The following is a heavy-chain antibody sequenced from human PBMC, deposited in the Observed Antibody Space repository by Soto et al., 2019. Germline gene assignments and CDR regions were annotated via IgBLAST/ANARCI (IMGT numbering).Heavy chain of an antibody. Sequence: SETLSLTCAVYGGSFSGYYWSWIRQPPGKGLEWIGEINHSGSTNYNPSLKSRATISVDTSKNQFSLKLSSVTAADTAVYYCARGHPRFWSGDYRGRYYYGMDVWGQGTTVTVSS. CDR3: ARGHPRFWSGDYRGRYYYGMDV. D-gene: IGHD3-3*01. CDR1: GGSFSGYY. J-gene: IGHJ6*02. V-gene: IGHV4-34*01. CDR2: INHSGST.